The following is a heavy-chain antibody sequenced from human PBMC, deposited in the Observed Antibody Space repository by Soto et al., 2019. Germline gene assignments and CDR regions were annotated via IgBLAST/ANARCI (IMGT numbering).Heavy chain of an antibody. J-gene: IGHJ5*02. CDR1: GFTFSSYS. Sequence: GGSLRLSCAASGFTFSSYSMNWVRQAPGKGLEWVSSISSSSSYIYYADSVKGRFTISRDNAKNSLYLQMNSLRAEDTAVYYCAREAASMVRGVDWFDPWGQGTLVTVSS. CDR2: ISSSSSYI. CDR3: AREAASMVRGVDWFDP. V-gene: IGHV3-21*01. D-gene: IGHD3-10*01.